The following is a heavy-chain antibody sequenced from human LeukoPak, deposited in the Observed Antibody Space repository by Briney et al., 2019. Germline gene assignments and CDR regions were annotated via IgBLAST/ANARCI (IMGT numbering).Heavy chain of an antibody. CDR1: GGSISSSRYY. CDR3: VVWLGELLHFDY. V-gene: IGHV4-39*01. Sequence: PSETLSLTCSVSGGSISSSRYYWGWIRQPPGKGLEWIGSIYYTGSIYHNPSLKSRVTISVDTSKNQFSLKLSSVTAADTAVYYCVVWLGELLHFDYWGQGTLVTVSS. CDR2: IYYTGSI. J-gene: IGHJ4*02. D-gene: IGHD3-10*01.